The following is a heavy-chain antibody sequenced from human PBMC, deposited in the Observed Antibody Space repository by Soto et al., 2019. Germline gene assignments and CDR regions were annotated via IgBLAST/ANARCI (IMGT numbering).Heavy chain of an antibody. V-gene: IGHV4-4*02. J-gene: IGHJ4*02. D-gene: IGHD6-19*01. CDR1: GVSISSTHW. Sequence: SETLSLTCCVSGVSISSTHWWSWVSRPPVKGLECIGEIYHSGDTNYNASLRRRVIISVDKSKNQFSLKLNSVTAADTAVYYCARVISSRDEYFDFWGQGTRVTVSS. CDR3: ARVISSRDEYFDF. CDR2: IYHSGDT.